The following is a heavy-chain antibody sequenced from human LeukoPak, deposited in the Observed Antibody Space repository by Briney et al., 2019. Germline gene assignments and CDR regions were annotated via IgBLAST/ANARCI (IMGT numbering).Heavy chain of an antibody. J-gene: IGHJ4*02. CDR2: IWYDGSNK. CDR3: ARAVNSASKSDY. V-gene: IGHV3-33*01. D-gene: IGHD2-2*01. Sequence: GRSLRLSCAASGFTFSSYGMHWVRQAPGKGLEWVAVIWYDGSNKYYADSVKGRFTISRDNSKNTLYLQMNSLRAEDTAVYYCARAVNSASKSDYWGQGTLVTVSS. CDR1: GFTFSSYG.